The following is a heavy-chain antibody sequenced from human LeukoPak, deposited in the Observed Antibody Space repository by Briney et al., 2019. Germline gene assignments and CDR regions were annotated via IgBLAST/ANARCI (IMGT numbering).Heavy chain of an antibody. Sequence: SQTLSLTCAISGDSVSSNSAAWNWIRQSPSRGLEWLGRTYYRSKWYNDYAVSVKSRITINPDTSKNQFSLQLNSVTPEDTAVYYCARDREPPWGSGWYPGHQNWFDPWGQGTLVTVSS. V-gene: IGHV6-1*01. CDR3: ARDREPPWGSGWYPGHQNWFDP. D-gene: IGHD6-19*01. J-gene: IGHJ5*02. CDR1: GDSVSSNSAA. CDR2: TYYRSKWYN.